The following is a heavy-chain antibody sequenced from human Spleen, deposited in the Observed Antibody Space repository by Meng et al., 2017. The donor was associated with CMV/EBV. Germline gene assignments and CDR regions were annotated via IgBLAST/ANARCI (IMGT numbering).Heavy chain of an antibody. V-gene: IGHV3-53*01. J-gene: IGHJ4*02. Sequence: ASGVTVSASSMSGVRQAPGKGLQWVSNIYGGGTTFYAESVKGRFTVSRDDSKNTLYLQMNSLRAEDTAIYYCARGQFWTFDEYYFDFWGQGTLVTVSS. CDR2: IYGGGTT. CDR3: ARGQFWTFDEYYFDF. CDR1: GVTVSASS. D-gene: IGHD1-1*01.